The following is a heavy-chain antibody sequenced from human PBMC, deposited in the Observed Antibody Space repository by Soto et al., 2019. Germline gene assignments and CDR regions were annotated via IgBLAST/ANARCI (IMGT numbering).Heavy chain of an antibody. CDR3: TSTPTLRFCDRLPCGTNDY. CDR2: ISWHSSTI. V-gene: IGHV3-9*01. CDR1: VFIVDDSA. Sequence: SLRLSGSASVFIVDDSALHWVRQDPGKGLEWVAGISWHSSTIGYADSVRGRFTISRDNARKSLYLQMNSLRPDDTALYYCTSTPTLRFCDRLPCGTNDYWGQGTLVTVSS. D-gene: IGHD3-3*01. J-gene: IGHJ4*02.